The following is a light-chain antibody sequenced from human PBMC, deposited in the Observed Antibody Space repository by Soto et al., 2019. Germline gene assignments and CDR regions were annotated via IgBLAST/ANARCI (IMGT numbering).Light chain of an antibody. J-gene: IGKJ4*01. Sequence: DIQLTQSPSTLSASAGESATLXCRASQAISNRLAWYQHKPGQAPRLLIYDASTLTSGVPSRFSGSRSGTEFTLTISSLQSEDFAIYYCQQSYSSPLTFGGGTKVDIK. CDR2: DAS. CDR3: QQSYSSPLT. V-gene: IGKV1-39*01. CDR1: QAISNR.